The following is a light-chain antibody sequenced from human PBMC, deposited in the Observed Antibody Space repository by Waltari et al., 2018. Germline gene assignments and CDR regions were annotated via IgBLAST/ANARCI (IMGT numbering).Light chain of an antibody. V-gene: IGKV1-5*03. Sequence: DIQMTQPPSTLSASVGDRVIFSCRASQRISKWLAWYQQKPGKAPKLLIYKASTLESGVPSRFSGSGSGTEFTLTISSLQPEDFATYYCQQYNSYSLLSFGGGTKVEIK. CDR3: QQYNSYSLLS. J-gene: IGKJ4*01. CDR1: QRISKW. CDR2: KAS.